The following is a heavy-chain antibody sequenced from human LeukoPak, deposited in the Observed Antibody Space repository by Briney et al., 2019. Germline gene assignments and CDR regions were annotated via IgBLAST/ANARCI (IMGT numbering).Heavy chain of an antibody. V-gene: IGHV4-61*02. CDR2: IYTSGST. Sequence: SETLSLTCTVSGGSISSGSYYWSWIRQPAGKGLEWIGRIYTSGSTNYNPSLKSRVTISVDTSKNQFSLKLSSVTAEDTAVYYCAREYGGSFDYWGQGTLVTVSS. CDR3: AREYGGSFDY. CDR1: GGSISSGSYY. J-gene: IGHJ4*02. D-gene: IGHD3-16*01.